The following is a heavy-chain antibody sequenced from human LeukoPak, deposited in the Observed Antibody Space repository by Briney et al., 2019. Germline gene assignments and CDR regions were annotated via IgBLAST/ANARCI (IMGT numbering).Heavy chain of an antibody. CDR3: ARDGPTYYYDSSGYQDY. V-gene: IGHV3-30-3*01. Sequence: PGGSLRLSCAASGFIFSIYALHCVRQAPGKGLEWVALISYDESNKYYADSVKGRFTISRDNSKNTLYLQMNSLRPEDTAVYYCARDGPTYYYDSSGYQDYWGQGTLVTVSS. CDR1: GFIFSIYA. CDR2: ISYDESNK. J-gene: IGHJ4*02. D-gene: IGHD3-22*01.